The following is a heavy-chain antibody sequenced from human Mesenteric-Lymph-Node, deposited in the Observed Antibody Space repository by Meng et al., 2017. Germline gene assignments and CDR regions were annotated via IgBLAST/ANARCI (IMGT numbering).Heavy chain of an antibody. CDR1: GYKFTNYG. CDR2: ISAYNGDT. D-gene: IGHD2/OR15-2a*01. V-gene: IGHV1-18*01. CDR3: AKTGGPYNYENIGSSIFDD. Sequence: ASVKVSCKASGYKFTNYGISWVRQAPGQGLEWMAWISAYNGDTKYPQKLQGRVSVTTDTSTYTVYMELRSLRSDDTAVYYCAKTGGPYNYENIGSSIFDDWGQGTLVTVSS. J-gene: IGHJ4*02.